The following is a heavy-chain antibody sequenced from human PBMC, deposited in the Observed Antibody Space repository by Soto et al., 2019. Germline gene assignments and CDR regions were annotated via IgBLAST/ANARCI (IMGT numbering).Heavy chain of an antibody. CDR1: ELSSSNHA. D-gene: IGHD5-18*01. V-gene: IGHV3-23*01. CDR3: ASGGLHGYTNGGLRYFHS. J-gene: IGHJ4*02. Sequence: EVHLLESGGGLVQPGGSLRLSCAASELSSSNHAMTWVRQAPGKGLEWVSGISGSDGGAYYADSVKGRFTISRDNSRSTQYLQMNSLRVEDTAVYYCASGGLHGYTNGGLRYFHSWGQGTLVTVSS. CDR2: ISGSDGGA.